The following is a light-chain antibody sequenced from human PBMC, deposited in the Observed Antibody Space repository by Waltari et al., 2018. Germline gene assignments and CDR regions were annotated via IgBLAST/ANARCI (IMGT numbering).Light chain of an antibody. V-gene: IGLV2-14*03. CDR1: SSDVGTSNY. J-gene: IGLJ2*01. Sequence: QSALTQPASVSGSPGQSITISCPGPSSDVGTSNYVSWYQQHPGKAPKRMIFDVSIRPSGVSNRFSGSKSGNTTSLTISGLQAEDEADYYCSSYISSSTLELFGGGTSLTVL. CDR2: DVS. CDR3: SSYISSSTLEL.